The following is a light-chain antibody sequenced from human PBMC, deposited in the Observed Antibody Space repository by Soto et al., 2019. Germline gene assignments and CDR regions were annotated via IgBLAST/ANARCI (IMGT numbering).Light chain of an antibody. V-gene: IGLV1-44*01. CDR3: AAWDDSLNGYV. CDR1: SSNIGSNT. CDR2: SNN. J-gene: IGLJ1*01. Sequence: HSVLTQPPSASGTPGQRVTISCSGSSSNIGSNTVNWYQQLPGTAPKLLIYSNNQRPSGVPDRFSGSKSGTSASLAISGLQSEDDADYYCAAWDDSLNGYVFGTGTKLTVL.